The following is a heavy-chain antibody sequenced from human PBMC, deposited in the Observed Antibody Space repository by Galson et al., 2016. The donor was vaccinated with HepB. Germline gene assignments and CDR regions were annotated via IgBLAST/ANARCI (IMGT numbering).Heavy chain of an antibody. CDR2: IIPILHRL. D-gene: IGHD5-24*01. CDR1: GDTFSSYA. J-gene: IGHJ6*02. CDR3: AAKSREDNWPAPYGMHV. Sequence: SVKVSCKASGDTFSSYAFSWVRQAPGQGLQWMGGIIPILHRLNYARRFQDRVTITADASTTTAYMELSSLTFEDTAVYYCAAKSREDNWPAPYGMHVWGRGTTVTVSS. V-gene: IGHV1-69*10.